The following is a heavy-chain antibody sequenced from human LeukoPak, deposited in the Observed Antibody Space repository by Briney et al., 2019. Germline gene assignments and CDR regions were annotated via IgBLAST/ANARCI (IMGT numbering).Heavy chain of an antibody. CDR3: AKDHSSWYPNWFDP. CDR1: GFTFSNYS. CDR2: ISSRSSNI. J-gene: IGHJ5*02. Sequence: GGSLRLSCAASGFTFSNYSMNWVRQAPGKGLEWVSYISSRSSNIYYADSVKGRFTISRDNAKNSLYLQMNSLRDEDTAVYYCAKDHSSWYPNWFDPWGQGTLVTVSS. D-gene: IGHD6-13*01. V-gene: IGHV3-48*02.